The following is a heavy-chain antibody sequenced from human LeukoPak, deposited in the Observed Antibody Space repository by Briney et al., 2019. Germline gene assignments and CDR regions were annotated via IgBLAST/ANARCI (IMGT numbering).Heavy chain of an antibody. D-gene: IGHD4-17*01. CDR3: ARDRTTVTTFDY. J-gene: IGHJ4*02. Sequence: GGSLRLSCAASRFTFSTYTMNWVRQAPGKGLEWVSSISSSSSYIYYADSVKGRFTISRDNAKNSLYLQMNTLRDEDTAVYYCARDRTTVTTFDYWGQGTLVTVSS. V-gene: IGHV3-21*01. CDR2: ISSSSSYI. CDR1: RFTFSTYT.